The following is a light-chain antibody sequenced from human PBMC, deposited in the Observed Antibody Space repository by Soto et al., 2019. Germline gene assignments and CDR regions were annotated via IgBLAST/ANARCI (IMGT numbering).Light chain of an antibody. CDR2: GAS. V-gene: IGKV3D-20*02. CDR3: QQRSNWPLT. J-gene: IGKJ5*01. CDR1: QSVSSSY. Sequence: EIVLTQSPCTLSLSPGERATLSCRASQSVSSSYLAWYQQKPGQAPRLLIYGASSRATGIPDRFSGSGSGTDSTLTISSLEPEDFAVYYCQQRSNWPLTFGQRTRLDIK.